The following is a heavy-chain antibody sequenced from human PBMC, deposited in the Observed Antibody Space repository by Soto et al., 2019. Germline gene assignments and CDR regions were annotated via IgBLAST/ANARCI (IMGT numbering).Heavy chain of an antibody. V-gene: IGHV1-69*13. D-gene: IGHD1-26*01. Sequence: ASVKVSCKASGYTFTNYCITWVRQAPGQGLEWMGGIIPIFGTANYAQKFQGRVTITADESTSTAYMELSSLRSEDTAVYYCARDHRERDYYYGMDVWGQGTTVTVSS. CDR2: IIPIFGTA. J-gene: IGHJ6*02. CDR3: ARDHRERDYYYGMDV. CDR1: GYTFTNYC.